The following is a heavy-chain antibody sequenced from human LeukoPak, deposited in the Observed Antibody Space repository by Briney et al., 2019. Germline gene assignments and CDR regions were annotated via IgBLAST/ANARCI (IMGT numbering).Heavy chain of an antibody. V-gene: IGHV4-59*08. Sequence: SETLSPTCTVSGGSISSYYWSWIRQSPGKGLEWIAHIYYTGISDHNPSLKSRVTISADTSKNQFSLKLSSVTAADTAVYYCARHTRITMVRGASPFEYWGQGTLVTVSS. CDR2: IYYTGIS. CDR3: ARHTRITMVRGASPFEY. CDR1: GGSISSYY. J-gene: IGHJ4*02. D-gene: IGHD3-10*01.